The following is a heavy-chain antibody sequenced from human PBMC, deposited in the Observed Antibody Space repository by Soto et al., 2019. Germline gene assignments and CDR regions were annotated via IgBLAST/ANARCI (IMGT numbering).Heavy chain of an antibody. CDR3: ATSTVTTRFGYYYGMDV. V-gene: IGHV3-23*01. D-gene: IGHD4-17*01. CDR1: GFTFSSYA. Sequence: GGSLRLSCAASGFTFSSYAMSWVRQAPGKGLEWVSAISGSGGSTYYADSVKGRFTISRDNSKNTLYLQMNSLRAEDTAVYYCATSTVTTRFGYYYGMDVWGQGTTVTVYS. J-gene: IGHJ6*02. CDR2: ISGSGGST.